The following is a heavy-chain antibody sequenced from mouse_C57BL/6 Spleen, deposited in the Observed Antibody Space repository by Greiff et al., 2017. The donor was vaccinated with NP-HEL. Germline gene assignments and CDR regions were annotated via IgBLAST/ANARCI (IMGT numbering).Heavy chain of an antibody. CDR2: IYPRSGNT. D-gene: IGHD2-4*01. J-gene: IGHJ2*01. CDR1: GYTFTSYG. V-gene: IGHV1-81*01. Sequence: VKLVESGAELARPGASVKLSCKASGYTFTSYGISWVKQRTGQGLEWIGEIYPRSGNTYYNEKFKGKATLTADKSSSTAYMELRSLTSEDSAVYFCARSSYDYDPFDYWGQGTTLTVSS. CDR3: ARSSYDYDPFDY.